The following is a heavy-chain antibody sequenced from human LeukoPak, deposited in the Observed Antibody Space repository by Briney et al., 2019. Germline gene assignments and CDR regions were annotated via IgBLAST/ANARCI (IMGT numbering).Heavy chain of an antibody. Sequence: GGSLRLSCVGSGFSLSDYWMHWVRQTPGKGLMWVSRITSDGSTTWYADSVKGRFTVSRDNAKNTLFLEMNSLRDEDTAVYYCAGDYIWGRLFWGQGTLVTVSS. CDR3: AGDYIWGRLF. CDR2: ITSDGSTT. V-gene: IGHV3-74*01. J-gene: IGHJ4*01. CDR1: GFSLSDYW. D-gene: IGHD3-16*01.